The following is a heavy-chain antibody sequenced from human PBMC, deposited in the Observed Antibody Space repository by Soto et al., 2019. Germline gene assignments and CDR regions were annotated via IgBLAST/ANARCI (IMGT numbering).Heavy chain of an antibody. J-gene: IGHJ4*02. CDR3: ARVPDYYDRPPRVHFDY. V-gene: IGHV1-2*02. D-gene: IGHD3-22*01. CDR1: GYTFTGYY. Sequence: QVQLVQSGAEVKKPGASVKVSCKASGYTFTGYYMHWVRQAPGQGLEWMGWINPNSGGTNYAQKLQGRVTMTRDTSISTAYMELSRLRSDDTAVYYCARVPDYYDRPPRVHFDYWGQGTLVTVSS. CDR2: INPNSGGT.